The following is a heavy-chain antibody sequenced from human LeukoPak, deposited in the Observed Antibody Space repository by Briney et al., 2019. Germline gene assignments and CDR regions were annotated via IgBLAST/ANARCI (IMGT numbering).Heavy chain of an antibody. CDR1: GFTFSSYS. J-gene: IGHJ2*01. V-gene: IGHV3-21*01. CDR2: ISSSSSYI. Sequence: GGSLRLSCAASGFTFSSYSKNWVRQAPGKGLEWVSSISSSSSYIYYADSVKGRFTISRDNAKNSLYLQMNSLRAEDTAVYYCARDQDPLWFGELSTGGYFDLWGRGTLVTVSS. CDR3: ARDQDPLWFGELSTGGYFDL. D-gene: IGHD3-10*01.